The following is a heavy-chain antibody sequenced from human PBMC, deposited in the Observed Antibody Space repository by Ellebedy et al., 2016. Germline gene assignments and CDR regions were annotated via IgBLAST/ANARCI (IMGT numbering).Heavy chain of an antibody. D-gene: IGHD4-23*01. J-gene: IGHJ4*02. Sequence: SETLSLXXSVSGGSINNFYWSWIRQPPGKGLEWIGFIYYGGSTRYNPSLKSRVTISVDTSKNQFSLKLNSVTAADTAVYYCARVGHYSGKEYFDYWGQGTLVPVSS. V-gene: IGHV4-59*08. CDR3: ARVGHYSGKEYFDY. CDR1: GGSINNFY. CDR2: IYYGGST.